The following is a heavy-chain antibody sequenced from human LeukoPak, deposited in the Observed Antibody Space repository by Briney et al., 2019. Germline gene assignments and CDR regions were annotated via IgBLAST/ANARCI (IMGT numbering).Heavy chain of an antibody. D-gene: IGHD3-10*01. J-gene: IGHJ5*02. CDR1: GGSISSYY. CDR3: ARSRGFITKKAFDP. Sequence: SETLSLTCTVSGGSISSYYWSWIRQPPGKGLEWIGEINHSGSTNYNPSLKSRVTISVDTSKNQFSLKLSSVTAADTAVYYCARSRGFITKKAFDPWGQGTLVTVSS. V-gene: IGHV4-34*01. CDR2: INHSGST.